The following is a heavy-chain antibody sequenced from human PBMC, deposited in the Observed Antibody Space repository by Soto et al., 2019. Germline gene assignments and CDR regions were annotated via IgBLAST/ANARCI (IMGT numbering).Heavy chain of an antibody. CDR2: IRSKANTYAT. CDR3: TRHATDTSQGWFDP. V-gene: IGHV3-73*02. J-gene: IGHJ5*02. Sequence: EVQLVESGGGLVQPGGSLKLSCAASGFTFSGSAMHWVRLASGKGLEWVGRIRSKANTYATAYAASVQGRFSIFRDDLKNTAYLQMDSLKIEDTAVYYCTRHATDTSQGWFDPWGQGTLVTVSS. CDR1: GFTFSGSA.